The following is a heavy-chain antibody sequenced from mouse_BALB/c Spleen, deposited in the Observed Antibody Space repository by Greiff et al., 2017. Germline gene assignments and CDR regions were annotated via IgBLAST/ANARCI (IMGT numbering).Heavy chain of an antibody. D-gene: IGHD2-2*01. V-gene: IGHV1S29*02. CDR2: IYPYNGGT. J-gene: IGHJ1*01. CDR1: GYTFTDYN. Sequence: EVQLQQSGPELVKPGASVKISFKASGYTFTDYNMHWVKQSHGKSLEWIGYIYPYNGGTGYNQKFKSKATLTVDNSSSTAYMELRSLTSEDSAVYYCARSGYYWYFDVWGAGTTVTVSS. CDR3: ARSGYYWYFDV.